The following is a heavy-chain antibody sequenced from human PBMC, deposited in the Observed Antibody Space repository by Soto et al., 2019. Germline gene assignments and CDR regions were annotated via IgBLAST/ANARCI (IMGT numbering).Heavy chain of an antibody. CDR2: IYSSGST. V-gene: IGHV4-61*01. CDR3: ARDYGVAGIEH. Sequence: PSETLSLTCTVSGGSVSSATYHWSWIRQPPGKGLEWTGNIYSSGSTNYNPSLRSRVTISADTSKNQFSLSLSHVTAEDTAVYYCARDYGVAGIEHWGQGTLVTVSS. CDR1: GGSVSSATYH. J-gene: IGHJ4*02. D-gene: IGHD4-17*01.